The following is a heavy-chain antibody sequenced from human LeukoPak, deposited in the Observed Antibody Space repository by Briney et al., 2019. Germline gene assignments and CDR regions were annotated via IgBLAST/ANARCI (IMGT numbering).Heavy chain of an antibody. Sequence: GGSLRLSCAASGFTFSSYAMLWVRQAPGKGLEYFSAINSNGGSTYYAKSVKGRFTISRDNSKRTVYLQKGSLRAEDMAVYYCARPSPPGLYLVYDFWSGPIDYWGQGILVTVSS. CDR3: ARPSPPGLYLVYDFWSGPIDY. D-gene: IGHD3-3*01. CDR1: GFTFSSYA. J-gene: IGHJ4*02. V-gene: IGHV3-64*01. CDR2: INSNGGST.